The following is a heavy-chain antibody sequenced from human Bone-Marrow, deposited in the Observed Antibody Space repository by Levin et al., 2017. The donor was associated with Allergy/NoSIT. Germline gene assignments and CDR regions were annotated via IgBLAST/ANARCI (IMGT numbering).Heavy chain of an antibody. CDR1: GGSINGYF. CDR2: VYDTGST. Sequence: SSETLSLTCTVSGGSINGYFWIWIRQTPGKGLEWIGNVYDTGSTNYNPSLESRVTISIDKSKNQLSLKLISVTAADTAVYFCARFGWVAEAGLYYYGLDVWGQGTTVTVSS. D-gene: IGHD3-16*01. J-gene: IGHJ6*02. V-gene: IGHV4-59*01. CDR3: ARFGWVAEAGLYYYGLDV.